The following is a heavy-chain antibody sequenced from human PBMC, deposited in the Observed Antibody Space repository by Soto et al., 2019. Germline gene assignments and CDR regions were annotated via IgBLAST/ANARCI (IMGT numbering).Heavy chain of an antibody. D-gene: IGHD3-9*01. V-gene: IGHV6-1*01. CDR1: GDSVSSNSAA. CDR2: TYYRSRWYN. J-gene: IGHJ5*02. CDR3: ARHPPPTYDILTGYHAHNWFDP. Sequence: SQTLSLTCAISGDSVSSNSAAWNWIRLSPSRGLEWLARTYYRSRWYNDYAVSVRSRITVNPDTSKNQFSLKLSSVTAADTAVYYCARHPPPTYDILTGYHAHNWFDPWGQGTLVTVSS.